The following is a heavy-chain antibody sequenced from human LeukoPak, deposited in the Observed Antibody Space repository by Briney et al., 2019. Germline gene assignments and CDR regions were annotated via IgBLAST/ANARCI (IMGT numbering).Heavy chain of an antibody. CDR2: ILFDGSYK. V-gene: IGHV3-30*04. CDR1: GFTFSNYP. CDR3: ACLTTADAFDI. D-gene: IGHD3-22*01. Sequence: PGRSLRLSCAASGFTFSNYPMDWVRQAPGKGLEWVAVILFDGSYKYYAESVKGRFIISRDNAKNTLYLQMNSLRVEDTAVYYCACLTTADAFDIWGQGTMVTVSS. J-gene: IGHJ3*02.